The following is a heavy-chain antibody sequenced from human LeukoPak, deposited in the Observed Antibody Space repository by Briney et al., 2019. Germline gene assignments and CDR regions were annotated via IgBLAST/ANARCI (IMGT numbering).Heavy chain of an antibody. D-gene: IGHD2-15*01. Sequence: GGSLRLSCAASGFTFSSYSMNWVRQAPGKGLEWVSSIITSSSYIYYADSVKGRFTISRENAKNSLYRQLNSFRAEDTAAYYCAREDVVVAAMLYYYYGMDIWGQGAKFTVSS. CDR3: AREDVVVAAMLYYYYGMDI. J-gene: IGHJ6*02. V-gene: IGHV3-21*01. CDR2: IITSSSYI. CDR1: GFTFSSYS.